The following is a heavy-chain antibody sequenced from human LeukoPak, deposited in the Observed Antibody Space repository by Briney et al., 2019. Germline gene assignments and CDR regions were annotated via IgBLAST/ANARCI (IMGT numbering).Heavy chain of an antibody. CDR2: IYPGDSDT. D-gene: IGHD1-26*01. CDR3: ASPQWELLEPYAFDI. CDR1: GYSFTSYW. Sequence: GESLKISCKGSGYSFTSYWIGWVRQMPGKGLEWMGIIYPGDSDTRYSPSFQGQVTISADKSISTAYLQWSSLKASDTAMYYCASPQWELLEPYAFDIWGQGTMVTVSS. J-gene: IGHJ3*02. V-gene: IGHV5-51*01.